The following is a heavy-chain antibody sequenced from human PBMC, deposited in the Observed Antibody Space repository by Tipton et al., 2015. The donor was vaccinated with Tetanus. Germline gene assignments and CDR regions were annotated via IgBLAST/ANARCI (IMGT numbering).Heavy chain of an antibody. D-gene: IGHD3-16*01. J-gene: IGHJ5*02. Sequence: SLRLSCPVSGFSFSNYGMHWVRQAPGKGLEWVAVIWYDGSKTYYADSVKGRFTISRDSSRKTLYLQMDRLRTDDTGTYFCARDPTGGYGELDPWGPGTLVSVSS. CDR1: GFSFSNYG. V-gene: IGHV3-33*01. CDR2: IWYDGSKT. CDR3: ARDPTGGYGELDP.